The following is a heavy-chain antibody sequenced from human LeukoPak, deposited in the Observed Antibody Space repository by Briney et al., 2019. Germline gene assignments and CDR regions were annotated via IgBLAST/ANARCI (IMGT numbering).Heavy chain of an antibody. Sequence: GGSLRLSCAASGFTFSNHAMQWVRQAPGKGLEWVAVVSYDGTTKYYADSVKGRFTTSRDNSKNTLYLQMNSLRAEDTAVYYCAKGGTTVVDYWGQGTLVTVSS. CDR3: AKGGTTVVDY. J-gene: IGHJ4*02. V-gene: IGHV3-30-3*01. CDR1: GFTFSNHA. CDR2: VSYDGTTK. D-gene: IGHD4-23*01.